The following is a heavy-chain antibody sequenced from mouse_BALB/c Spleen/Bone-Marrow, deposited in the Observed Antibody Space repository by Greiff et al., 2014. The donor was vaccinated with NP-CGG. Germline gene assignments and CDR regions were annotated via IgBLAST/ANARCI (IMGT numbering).Heavy chain of an antibody. D-gene: IGHD3-3*01. CDR1: GYTFTSYP. CDR2: INPSSGYS. J-gene: IGHJ2*01. V-gene: IGHV1-4*01. Sequence: VQLVESGAELAGPGASVKMSCKASGYTFTSYPMNWVKQRPGQGLEWIGYINPSSGYSNYNQKFKDRATLTADKSSSTAYMQLSSLTSEDSAVYYCTRRAAYYFDYWGQGTTLTVSS. CDR3: TRRAAYYFDY.